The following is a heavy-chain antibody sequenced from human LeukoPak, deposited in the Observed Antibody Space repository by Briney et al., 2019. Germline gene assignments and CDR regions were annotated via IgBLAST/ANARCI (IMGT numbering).Heavy chain of an antibody. D-gene: IGHD1-26*01. V-gene: IGHV1-2*02. CDR2: INPNSGST. J-gene: IGHJ4*02. Sequence: ASVKVSCKASGYTFTGYYMHWVRQAPGQGLEWMGWINPNSGSTNYAQKFQGRVTMTRDTSISTAYMELSRLRSDDTAVYYCARDSGSYRLDYWGQGTLVTVSS. CDR1: GYTFTGYY. CDR3: ARDSGSYRLDY.